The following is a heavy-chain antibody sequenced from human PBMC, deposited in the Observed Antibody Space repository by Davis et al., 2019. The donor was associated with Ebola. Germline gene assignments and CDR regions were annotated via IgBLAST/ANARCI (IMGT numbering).Heavy chain of an antibody. CDR1: GFTFSSYA. CDR3: ARLAQQLVGAFDI. CDR2: ISGSGGST. V-gene: IGHV3-23*01. D-gene: IGHD6-13*01. J-gene: IGHJ3*02. Sequence: GGSLRLSCAASGFTFSSYAMRWVRQAPGKGLEWVSAISGSGGSTYYADSVKGRFTISRDNSKNTLYLQMNSLRAEDTAVYYCARLAQQLVGAFDIWGQGTMVTVSS.